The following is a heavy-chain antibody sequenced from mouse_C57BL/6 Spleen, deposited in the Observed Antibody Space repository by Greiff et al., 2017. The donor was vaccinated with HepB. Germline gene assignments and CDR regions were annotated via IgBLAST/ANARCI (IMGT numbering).Heavy chain of an antibody. CDR1: GYTFTSYW. J-gene: IGHJ4*01. CDR2: INPSNGGT. Sequence: QVQLQQPGTELVKPGASVKLSCKASGYTFTSYWMHWVKQRPGQGLEWIGNINPSNGGTNYNEKFKSKATLTVDKSSSTAYMQLSSLTSEDSAVYYCARQGAKGRPYYYAMDYWGQGTSVTVSS. V-gene: IGHV1-53*01. CDR3: ARQGAKGRPYYYAMDY.